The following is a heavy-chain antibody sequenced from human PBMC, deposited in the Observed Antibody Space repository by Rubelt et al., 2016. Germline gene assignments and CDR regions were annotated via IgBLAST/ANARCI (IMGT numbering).Heavy chain of an antibody. Sequence: QVQLQQWGAGLLKPSETLSLTCAVYGGSFSGYYWSWIRQPPGKGLEWIGEINHRGSTNYNPSLKSRVTISVDTSKNQFSLKLGSVTAADTAVYYCARGRAVAGTNFDYWGQGTLVTVSS. V-gene: IGHV4-34*01. D-gene: IGHD6-19*01. J-gene: IGHJ4*02. CDR3: ARGRAVAGTNFDY. CDR1: GGSFSGYY. CDR2: INHRGST.